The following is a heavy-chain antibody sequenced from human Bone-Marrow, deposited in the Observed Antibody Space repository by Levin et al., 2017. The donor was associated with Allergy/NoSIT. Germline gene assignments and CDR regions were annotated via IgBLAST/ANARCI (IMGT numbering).Heavy chain of an antibody. Sequence: GALRLSCAASGFTFSDYSMNWVRQAPGKGLEWVSSVSSSSSYIYYADSVKGRFTISRDTAKNSLYLLMNSLRAEDTAVYYCARDALPVEPPPNLYFDGMDVWGQGTTVTVSS. CDR1: GFTFSDYS. CDR2: VSSSSSYI. J-gene: IGHJ6*02. V-gene: IGHV3-21*01. D-gene: IGHD1-1*01. CDR3: ARDALPVEPPPNLYFDGMDV.